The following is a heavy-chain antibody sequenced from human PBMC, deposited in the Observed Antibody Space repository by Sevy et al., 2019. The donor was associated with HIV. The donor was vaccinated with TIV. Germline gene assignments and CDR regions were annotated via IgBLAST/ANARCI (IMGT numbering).Heavy chain of an antibody. J-gene: IGHJ6*02. CDR2: ISHDGINE. V-gene: IGHV3-30*18. D-gene: IGHD1-26*01. CDR3: ANAYSGSYSHSYLYALDV. Sequence: GGSLRLSCEASGFTFSDYWMHWVRQAPGKGLDWVALISHDGINEYYADSVKGRFTISRDNSKNTVYLEMNSLRNEDTAIYFCANAYSGSYSHSYLYALDVWGQGTTVTVSS. CDR1: GFTFSDYW.